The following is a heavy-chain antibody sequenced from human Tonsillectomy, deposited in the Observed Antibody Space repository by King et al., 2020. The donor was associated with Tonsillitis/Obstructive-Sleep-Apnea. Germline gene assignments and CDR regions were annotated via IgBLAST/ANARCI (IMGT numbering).Heavy chain of an antibody. V-gene: IGHV4-59*01. D-gene: IGHD6-6*01. Sequence: LQLQESGPGLVKPSETLSLTCTVSGGSISGYYWNWIRQPPGKELEWIGYIYYTGSTNYNPSLKSRVTISVDTSKNQFSLKLSSVTPADTAVYYCARVGESSSSSYYYYMDVWGKGTTVTVSS. CDR1: GGSISGYY. CDR3: ARVGESSSSSYYYYMDV. CDR2: IYYTGST. J-gene: IGHJ6*03.